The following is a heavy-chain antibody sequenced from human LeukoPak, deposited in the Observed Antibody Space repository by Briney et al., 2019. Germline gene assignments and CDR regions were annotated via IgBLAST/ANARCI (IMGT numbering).Heavy chain of an antibody. CDR1: GYSFISYY. CDR3: ARARGGYSYGYFDY. J-gene: IGHJ4*02. D-gene: IGHD5-18*01. Sequence: ASVKVSCKASGYSFISYYMHWVRQAPGQGLEWMGIINPSGGSANYAQKFQGRVTMTRDTSTSTVYMELGSLRSEDTAVYCCARARGGYSYGYFDYWGQGTLVTVSS. CDR2: INPSGGSA. V-gene: IGHV1-46*01.